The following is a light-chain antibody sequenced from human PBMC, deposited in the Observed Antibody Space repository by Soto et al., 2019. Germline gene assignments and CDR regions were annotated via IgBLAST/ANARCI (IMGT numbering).Light chain of an antibody. V-gene: IGKV3-20*01. J-gene: IGKJ2*01. Sequence: EIVFTHSPGTLSLSPGERATLSCRASQSVSSNYLAWYQQKPGQAPRLLIYGASSRATGSPDRFSGSGSGTDFTLTISRLEPEDFAVYYCQHYGRSAYTFGQGTTLEIK. CDR2: GAS. CDR1: QSVSSNY. CDR3: QHYGRSAYT.